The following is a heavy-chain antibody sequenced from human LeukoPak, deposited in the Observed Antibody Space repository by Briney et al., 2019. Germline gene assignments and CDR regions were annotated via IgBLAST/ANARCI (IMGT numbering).Heavy chain of an antibody. CDR2: IWFDGSNI. D-gene: IGHD6-19*01. CDR3: ARDSLPMAVTGPFDH. V-gene: IGHV3-33*01. J-gene: IGHJ4*02. CDR1: GFNFSSYG. Sequence: GRSLRLSCAASGFNFSSYGMHWVRQAPGKGLEWVTSIWFDGSNIHYADPVKGRVIISRDNSKSALYLQMNSLRAEDTAIYYCARDSLPMAVTGPFDHWGQGAMVTVSS.